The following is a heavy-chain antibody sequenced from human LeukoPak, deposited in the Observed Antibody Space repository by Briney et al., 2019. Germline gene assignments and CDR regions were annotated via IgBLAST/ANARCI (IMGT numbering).Heavy chain of an antibody. V-gene: IGHV3-23*01. CDR3: AKTAKYYYGSGSYLFDY. CDR2: ISGSGGST. CDR1: GFTFSSYA. Sequence: GGSLRLSCAASGFTFSSYAMSWVRQAPGKGLEWVSAISGSGGSTYYADSVKGRFTISRDNSKNTLYLQMNSLRAEDTAVYYCAKTAKYYYGSGSYLFDYWGQGTLVTVSS. D-gene: IGHD3-10*01. J-gene: IGHJ4*02.